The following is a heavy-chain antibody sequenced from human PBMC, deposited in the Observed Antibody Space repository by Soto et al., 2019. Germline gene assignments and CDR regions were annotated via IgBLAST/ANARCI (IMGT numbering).Heavy chain of an antibody. CDR2: IYYSGST. Sequence: SETLSLTCTVSGGSISSYYWSWIRQPPGKGLEWIGYIYYSGSTNYNPSLKSRVTISVDTSKNQFSLKLSSVTAADTAVYYCARVRGYSSSWRYYYYYYGMDVWGQGTTVTV. CDR3: ARVRGYSSSWRYYYYYYGMDV. V-gene: IGHV4-59*01. J-gene: IGHJ6*02. D-gene: IGHD6-13*01. CDR1: GGSISSYY.